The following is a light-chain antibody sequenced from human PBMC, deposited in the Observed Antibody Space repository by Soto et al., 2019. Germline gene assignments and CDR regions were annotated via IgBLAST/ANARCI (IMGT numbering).Light chain of an antibody. V-gene: IGKV3-11*01. J-gene: IGKJ5*01. CDR3: QQYNSWPIT. CDR2: DAS. CDR1: QSVSSY. Sequence: EIVMTQSPATLSVSPGERATLSCRASQSVSSYLAWYQQKPGQAPRLLIYDASNRATGIPARFSGSGSGTDFTLTISSLEPEDFAVYYCQQYNSWPITFGQGTRLEI.